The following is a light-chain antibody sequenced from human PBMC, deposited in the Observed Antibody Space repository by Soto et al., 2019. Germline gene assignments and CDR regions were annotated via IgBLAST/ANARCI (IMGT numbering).Light chain of an antibody. CDR1: QSISSY. Sequence: DIQMTKAPSSLSAAVGVRVTITCLASQSISSYLNWYQQKPGKAPKLLIYAASSLQSGVPSRFSGSGSGTDFTLTISSLQPEDFATYYCQQSYSTPPTFGQGTKVDIK. CDR2: AAS. J-gene: IGKJ1*01. V-gene: IGKV1-39*01. CDR3: QQSYSTPPT.